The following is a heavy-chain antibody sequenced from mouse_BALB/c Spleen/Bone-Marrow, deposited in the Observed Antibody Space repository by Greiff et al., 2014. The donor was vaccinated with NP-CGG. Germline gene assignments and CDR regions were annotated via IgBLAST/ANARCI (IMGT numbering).Heavy chain of an antibody. J-gene: IGHJ4*01. D-gene: IGHD3-2*01. CDR3: ARRHLGLFYAMDY. V-gene: IGHV1S56*01. CDR2: IYPGDGST. CDR1: GYTFTSYY. Sequence: VKLQESGPELVKPGASVKMSCKASGYTFTSYYIHWVKQRPGQGLEWIGWIYPGDGSTNYNEKFKGKTTLTADKSSSAAYMLRSSLASEDFAIYFSARRHLGLFYAMDYWGQGTSVTVSS.